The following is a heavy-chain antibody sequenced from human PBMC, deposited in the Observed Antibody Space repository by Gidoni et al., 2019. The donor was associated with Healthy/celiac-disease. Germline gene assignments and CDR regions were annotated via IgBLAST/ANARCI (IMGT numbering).Heavy chain of an antibody. CDR3: ARHHPYYYDSSGYYDY. V-gene: IGHV5-10-1*03. J-gene: IGHJ4*02. CDR2: IDPSDSYT. CDR1: GYSFPSYW. Sequence: EVQLVQSGAEVKKPGESLRISCKGSGYSFPSYWISWVRQMPGKGLEWMGRIDPSDSYTNYSPSFQGHVTISADKSISTAYLQWSSLKASDTAMYYCARHHPYYYDSSGYYDYWGQGTLVTVSS. D-gene: IGHD3-22*01.